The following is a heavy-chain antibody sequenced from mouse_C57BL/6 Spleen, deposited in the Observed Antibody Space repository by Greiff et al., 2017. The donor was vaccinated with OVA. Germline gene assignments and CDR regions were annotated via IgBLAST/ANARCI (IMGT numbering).Heavy chain of an antibody. Sequence: QVQLQQSGPELVKPGASVKISCKASGYAFSSSWMNWVKQRPGKGLEWIGRIYPGDGDTNYNGKFKGKATLTADKSSSTAYMQLSSLTSEDSAVYFCARSEYVMTMDYWGQGTTLTVSS. J-gene: IGHJ2*01. D-gene: IGHD1-1*02. CDR3: ARSEYVMTMDY. CDR2: IYPGDGDT. CDR1: GYAFSSSW. V-gene: IGHV1-82*01.